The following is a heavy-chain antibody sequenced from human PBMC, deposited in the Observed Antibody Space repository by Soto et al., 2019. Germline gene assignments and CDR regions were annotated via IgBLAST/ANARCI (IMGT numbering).Heavy chain of an antibody. CDR1: GFTFSSYW. J-gene: IGHJ5*02. CDR2: IKQDGSEK. D-gene: IGHD2-2*01. V-gene: IGHV3-7*04. Sequence: GGSLRLSCAASGFTFSSYWMSWVRQAPGKGLEWVANIKQDGSEKYYVDSVKGRFTISRDNAKNSLYLQMNSLRAEDTAVYYCARVLLVVVPAAIIPSWFDPWGQGTLVTVSS. CDR3: ARVLLVVVPAAIIPSWFDP.